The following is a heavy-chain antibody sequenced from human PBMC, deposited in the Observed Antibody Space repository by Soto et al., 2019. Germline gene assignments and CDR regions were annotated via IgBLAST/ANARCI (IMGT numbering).Heavy chain of an antibody. CDR1: GYTFTGYY. Sequence: ASVKVSCKASGYTFTGYYMHWVRQAPGQGLEWMGWINPNSGGTNYAQKFQGWVTMTRDTSISTAYMELSRLRSDDTAVYYCAREIPLHDDYGDYAFDYWGQGTLVTVSS. CDR3: AREIPLHDDYGDYAFDY. V-gene: IGHV1-2*04. J-gene: IGHJ4*02. CDR2: INPNSGGT. D-gene: IGHD4-17*01.